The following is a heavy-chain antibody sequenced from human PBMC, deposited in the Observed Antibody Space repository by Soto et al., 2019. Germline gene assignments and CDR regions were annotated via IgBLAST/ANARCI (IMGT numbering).Heavy chain of an antibody. CDR2: IIPIFGTA. D-gene: IGHD3-22*01. V-gene: IGHV1-69*06. J-gene: IGHJ3*02. CDR1: GGTFSSYA. Sequence: SVKVSCTASGGTFSSYAISWVRQAPGQGLEWMGGIIPIFGTANYAQKFQGRVTITADKSTSTAYMELSSLRSEDTAVYYCARKGYYYDSSGYYRVDAFDIWGQGTMVTVSS. CDR3: ARKGYYYDSSGYYRVDAFDI.